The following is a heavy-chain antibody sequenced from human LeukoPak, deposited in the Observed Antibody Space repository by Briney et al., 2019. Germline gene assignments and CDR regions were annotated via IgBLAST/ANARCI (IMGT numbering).Heavy chain of an antibody. J-gene: IGHJ4*02. CDR3: AREGGPYRPLDY. CDR1: GGPITNTNY. V-gene: IGHV4-4*02. Sequence: SETLSLTCGVSGGPITNTNYWTWVRQPPGKGLEWIGEVNLQGSTNYNPSLMGRVAIAVDTSENHISLQLTSVTAADTAVYYCAREGGPYRPLDYSGQGTLVTVSS. CDR2: VNLQGST.